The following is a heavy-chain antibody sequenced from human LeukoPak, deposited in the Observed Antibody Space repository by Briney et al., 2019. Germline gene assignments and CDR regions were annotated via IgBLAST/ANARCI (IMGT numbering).Heavy chain of an antibody. D-gene: IGHD6-6*01. CDR1: GFTFSDYY. Sequence: PGGSLRLSCAASGFTFSDYYMSWIRQAPGKGLEWVAYISSSGSTIYYPDSVKGRFTISRDNANNSLYLQMNSLRAEDTAVYYCARAPYIAARPYYFDYWGQGTLVTVSS. V-gene: IGHV3-11*04. J-gene: IGHJ4*02. CDR2: ISSSGSTI. CDR3: ARAPYIAARPYYFDY.